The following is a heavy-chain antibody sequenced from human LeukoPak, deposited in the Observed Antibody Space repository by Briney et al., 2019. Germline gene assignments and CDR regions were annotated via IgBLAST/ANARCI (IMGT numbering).Heavy chain of an antibody. Sequence: GGSLKISRKSSGYRFTTYWIGWVRQMPGKGPGWMGSIYPGDSDTRYNPSFQGQVTISADKSINTAYLQWSSLEASDNAMYYCARFRQLIRSYFDYWGQGTLVAVSS. CDR2: IYPGDSDT. CDR1: GYRFTTYW. V-gene: IGHV5-51*01. J-gene: IGHJ4*02. CDR3: ARFRQLIRSYFDY. D-gene: IGHD2-8*01.